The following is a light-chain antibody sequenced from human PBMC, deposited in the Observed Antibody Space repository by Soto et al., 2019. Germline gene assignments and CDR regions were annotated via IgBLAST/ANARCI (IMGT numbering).Light chain of an antibody. CDR1: SSDVGGYNS. CDR3: TSYTNSNTYV. J-gene: IGLJ1*01. V-gene: IGLV2-14*01. Sequence: VLTQPASVSGSPGQSITVSCTGTSSDVGGYNSVSWYQQHPGKTPKLMIFEVNNRPSGVSNRFSGSKSGNTASLTISGLQAEDEADYYCTSYTNSNTYVFGTGTKVTVL. CDR2: EVN.